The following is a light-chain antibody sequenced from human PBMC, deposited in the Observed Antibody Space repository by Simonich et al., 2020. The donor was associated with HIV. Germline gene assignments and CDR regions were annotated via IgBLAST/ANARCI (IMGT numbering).Light chain of an antibody. CDR1: RNILYNSNNKNY. CDR3: QQYYTTPPT. J-gene: IGKJ1*01. Sequence: DIVMTQSPDSLAVSLGERATINCKSSRNILYNSNNKNYLAWYQQKPGQPPNLLIYWASTRESGVPDRFSASGSGTDFPLTISSLQAEDVAVYYCQQYYTTPPTFGQGTKVEIK. CDR2: WAS. V-gene: IGKV4-1*01.